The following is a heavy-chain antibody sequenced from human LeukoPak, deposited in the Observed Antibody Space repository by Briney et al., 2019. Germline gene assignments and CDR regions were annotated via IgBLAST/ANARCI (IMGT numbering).Heavy chain of an antibody. V-gene: IGHV4-34*01. D-gene: IGHD4-17*01. Sequence: SETLSLTCAVYGGSFSGYYWSWIRQPPGKGLEWIGEINHSGSTNYNPSLKSRVTISVDTSKNQFSLNLRSVTAADTAVYYCARLRYGDYLHEHWGQGTLVTVSS. CDR1: GGSFSGYY. CDR3: ARLRYGDYLHEH. CDR2: INHSGST. J-gene: IGHJ4*02.